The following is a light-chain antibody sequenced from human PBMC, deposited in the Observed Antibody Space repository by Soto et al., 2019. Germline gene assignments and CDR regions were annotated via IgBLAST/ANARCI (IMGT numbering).Light chain of an antibody. CDR2: AAS. Sequence: DIQMTQSPSSLSASVGDRVTITCRASQSISSYLNWYQQKPGKAPKLLIYAASSLQSGVPSRFSGSGSGTDVTLTISSLQPEDFATYYFQHRYITPWTFGEGTNVEIK. J-gene: IGKJ1*01. CDR3: QHRYITPWT. CDR1: QSISSY. V-gene: IGKV1-39*01.